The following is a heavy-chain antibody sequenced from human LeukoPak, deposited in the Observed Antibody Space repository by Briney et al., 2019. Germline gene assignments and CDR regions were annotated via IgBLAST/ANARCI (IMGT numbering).Heavy chain of an antibody. J-gene: IGHJ4*02. CDR3: AKDPDIVGATTPDY. CDR2: ISGSGGST. V-gene: IGHV3-23*01. CDR1: GFTFSSYA. D-gene: IGHD1-26*01. Sequence: GGSLRLSCAASGFTFSSYAISWVRQAPGKGLEWVSAISGSGGSTYYPDSVKGRFTISSDNSKNTLYLQINSLRAEDTAVYYCAKDPDIVGATTPDYWGQGTLVTVSS.